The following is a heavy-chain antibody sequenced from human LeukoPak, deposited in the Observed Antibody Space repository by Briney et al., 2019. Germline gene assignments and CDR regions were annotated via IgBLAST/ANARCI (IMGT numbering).Heavy chain of an antibody. CDR1: GYTFTSYY. Sequence: GASVKVSCKASGYTFTSYYMHWVRQAPGQGLEWMGIINPSGGSTSYAQKFQGRVTMTRDTSTSTVYMELSSLRSEDTAVYYCARLSRYGSGSYYNGPFDYWGQGTLVTVSS. J-gene: IGHJ4*02. CDR2: INPSGGST. CDR3: ARLSRYGSGSYYNGPFDY. V-gene: IGHV1-46*01. D-gene: IGHD3-10*01.